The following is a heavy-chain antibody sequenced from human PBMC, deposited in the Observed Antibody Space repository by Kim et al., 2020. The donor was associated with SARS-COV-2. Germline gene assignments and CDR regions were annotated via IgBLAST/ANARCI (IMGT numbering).Heavy chain of an antibody. Sequence: SETLSLTCNVSGASVSSNTFYWGWIRQPPGKGLEWIGCIYDNGDTNYNPSLKSRVTLSVDTSKNQFSLRLSSVTAADTALYYCASADITVTAKTYYYLDVWGKGTTVTVSS. CDR1: GASVSSNTFY. CDR2: IYDNGDT. J-gene: IGHJ6*03. CDR3: ASADITVTAKTYYYLDV. D-gene: IGHD4-17*01. V-gene: IGHV4-61*01.